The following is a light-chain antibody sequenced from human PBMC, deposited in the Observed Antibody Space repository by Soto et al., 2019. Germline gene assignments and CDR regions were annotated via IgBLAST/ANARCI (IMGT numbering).Light chain of an antibody. CDR2: DVS. CDR1: SSDVGEYNY. Sequence: QSALTQPRSVSGSPGQSVTISCTGSSSDVGEYNYVSWYQHHPGNAPKLMIYDVSKRPSGVPDRFSGSKSGNTASLTVSGLQAEDEADYCCLSYAGSNNVYVFGTGTKLTVL. CDR3: LSYAGSNNVYV. J-gene: IGLJ1*01. V-gene: IGLV2-11*01.